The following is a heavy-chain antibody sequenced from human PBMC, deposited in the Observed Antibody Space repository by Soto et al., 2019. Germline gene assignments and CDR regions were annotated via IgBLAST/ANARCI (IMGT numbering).Heavy chain of an antibody. D-gene: IGHD3-9*01. CDR1: GFTFSDYY. V-gene: IGHV3-11*06. CDR2: ISSSSSYT. CDR3: ARDGSPTRYDILTGYWAGYYYYYYGMDV. J-gene: IGHJ6*02. Sequence: GGSLRLSCAASGFTFSDYYMSWIRQAPGKGLEWVSYISSSSSYTNYADSVKGRFTISRDNAKNSLYLQMNSLRAEDTAVYYCARDGSPTRYDILTGYWAGYYYYYYGMDVWGQGTTVTVSS.